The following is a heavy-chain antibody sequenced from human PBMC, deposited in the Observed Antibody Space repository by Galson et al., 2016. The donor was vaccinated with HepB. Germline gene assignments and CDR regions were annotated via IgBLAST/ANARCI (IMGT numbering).Heavy chain of an antibody. D-gene: IGHD6-6*01. CDR2: INGDGDKT. J-gene: IGHJ6*02. V-gene: IGHV3-23*01. Sequence: SLRLSCAAAGFTVRHYAMSWVRQAPGKGLQWVSSINGDGDKTKYADSVKGRFTISRDNSKNSLVLQMNGLRVDDTALYYCAREIVTGSSSAYYYAMGVWGRGTTVTVSS. CDR3: AREIVTGSSSAYYYAMGV. CDR1: GFTVRHYA.